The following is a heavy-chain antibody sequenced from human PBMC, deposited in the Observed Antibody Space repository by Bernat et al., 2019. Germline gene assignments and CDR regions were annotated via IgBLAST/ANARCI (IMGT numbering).Heavy chain of an antibody. CDR2: INSDGSST. J-gene: IGHJ4*02. CDR3: ASLLVPAANPPDY. V-gene: IGHV3-74*01. D-gene: IGHD2-2*01. CDR1: GFTFSSYW. Sequence: EVQLVESGGGLVQPGGSLRLSCAASGFTFSSYWMHWVRQAPGKGLVWVSRINSDGSSTSYADSVKGRFTIYRDNAKNTLYLQMNSLRAEDTAVYYCASLLVPAANPPDYWGQGTLVTVSS.